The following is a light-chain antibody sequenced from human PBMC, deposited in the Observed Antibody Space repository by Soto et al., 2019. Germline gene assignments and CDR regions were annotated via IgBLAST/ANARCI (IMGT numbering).Light chain of an antibody. CDR3: AAWDDSLNGQV. Sequence: QSVLTQPPSASGPPGQRVTISCSGSNSNIGSNTVNWYQQLPGTAPKLLIYSNNQRPSGVPDRFSGSKSGTSASLAISGLQSDDEADYYCAAWDDSLNGQVFGTGTKLTVL. J-gene: IGLJ1*01. CDR1: NSNIGSNT. CDR2: SNN. V-gene: IGLV1-44*01.